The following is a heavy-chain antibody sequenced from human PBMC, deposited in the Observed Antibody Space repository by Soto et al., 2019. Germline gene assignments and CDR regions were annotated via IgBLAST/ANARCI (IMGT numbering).Heavy chain of an antibody. D-gene: IGHD1-1*01. V-gene: IGHV3-23*01. CDR2: ISGSGGNT. CDR3: AKGHLERRLGYDY. J-gene: IGHJ4*02. Sequence: EVQVLESGGGLVQPGGSLRLSCADSGFTFSSYAMSWVRQAPGKGLEWVSVISGSGGNTYYADSVKGRFTISRDNSKNTLFLQMNSLRAEDTAVYYCAKGHLERRLGYDYWGQGTLVNVSS. CDR1: GFTFSSYA.